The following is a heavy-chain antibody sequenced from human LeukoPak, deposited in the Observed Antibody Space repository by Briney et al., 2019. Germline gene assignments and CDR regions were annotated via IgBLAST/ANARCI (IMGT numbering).Heavy chain of an antibody. J-gene: IGHJ4*02. CDR2: ISYDGNNK. CDR3: AKDRGEHYFDY. CDR1: GFTFSTLA. V-gene: IGHV3-30-3*01. Sequence: GGSLRLSCAASGFTFSTLAMNWVRQAPGKGLEWVAIISYDGNNKYYADPVKGRFTISRDNSKNTLYLQMNSLRPEDTAVYYCAKDRGEHYFDYWGQGALVTVSS. D-gene: IGHD1-1*01.